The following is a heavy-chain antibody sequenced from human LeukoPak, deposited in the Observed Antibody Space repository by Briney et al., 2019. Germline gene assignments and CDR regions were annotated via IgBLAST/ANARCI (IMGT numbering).Heavy chain of an antibody. CDR2: INHSGST. Sequence: SETLSLTCAVYGGSFSGYYWSWIRQPPGKGLEWIGEINHSGSTNYNPSLKSRVTISVDTSKNQFSLKLSSVTAADTAVYYCAREREDIVVVPAAIRRDWFDPRGQGTLVTVSS. CDR1: GGSFSGYY. J-gene: IGHJ5*02. V-gene: IGHV4-34*01. CDR3: AREREDIVVVPAAIRRDWFDP. D-gene: IGHD2-2*02.